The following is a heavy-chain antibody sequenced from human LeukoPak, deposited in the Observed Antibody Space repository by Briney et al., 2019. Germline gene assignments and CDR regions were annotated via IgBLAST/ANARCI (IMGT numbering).Heavy chain of an antibody. CDR1: GFTFSSYA. V-gene: IGHV3-23*01. D-gene: IGHD5-18*01. J-gene: IGHJ6*03. Sequence: PGGSLRLSCAASGFTFSSYAMSWVRQAPGKGLEWVSAISGSGGSTYYADSVKGRFTISRDNSKNTLYLQMNSLRAEDTAVYYCAKGQIQLRDYYYYMDVWGKGTTVTVSS. CDR3: AKGQIQLRDYYYYMDV. CDR2: ISGSGGST.